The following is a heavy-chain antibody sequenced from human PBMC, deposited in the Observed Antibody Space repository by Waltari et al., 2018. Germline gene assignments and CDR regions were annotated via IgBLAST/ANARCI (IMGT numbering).Heavy chain of an antibody. CDR2: ISSSSRTI. CDR3: ARVTGYFDY. V-gene: IGHV3-48*04. J-gene: IGHJ4*02. Sequence: EVQLVVSGGCLVQPGGSLRLSCAASGFSFSSYSMYWVRLVAGKGLEWVSYISSSSRTIYYADYVKGRFHISRDNAKNSLYLQMNSLRAEDTAVYYCARVTGYFDYWGQGTLVTVSS. D-gene: IGHD3-10*01. CDR1: GFSFSSYS.